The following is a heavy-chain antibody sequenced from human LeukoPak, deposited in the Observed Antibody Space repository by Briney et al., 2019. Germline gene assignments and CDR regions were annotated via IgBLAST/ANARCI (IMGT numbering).Heavy chain of an antibody. Sequence: PGGSLRLSCAVSGFTVSSNYFTWVRQAPGKGLDWVSVIHSDGRTYYADSVKGRFTVSRDISKNTLYIQMNSLRVEDTAVYYCAGSWYNDYWGQGTLVTVSS. J-gene: IGHJ4*02. CDR1: GFTVSSNY. CDR3: AGSWYNDY. V-gene: IGHV3-66*01. CDR2: IHSDGRT. D-gene: IGHD6-13*01.